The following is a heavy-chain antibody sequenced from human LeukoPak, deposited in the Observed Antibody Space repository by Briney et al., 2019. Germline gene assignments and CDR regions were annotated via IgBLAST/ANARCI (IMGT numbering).Heavy chain of an antibody. J-gene: IGHJ4*02. CDR3: ARAQESWYFDY. V-gene: IGHV4-38-2*02. D-gene: IGHD2/OR15-2a*01. CDR1: GYSISSGYY. CDR2: IYHSGST. Sequence: SETLSLTCTVPGYSISSGYYWGWIRQPPGKGLEWIGSIYHSGSTYYNPSLKSRVTISVDTSKNQFSLKLSSVTAADTAVYYCARAQESWYFDYWGQGTLVTVSS.